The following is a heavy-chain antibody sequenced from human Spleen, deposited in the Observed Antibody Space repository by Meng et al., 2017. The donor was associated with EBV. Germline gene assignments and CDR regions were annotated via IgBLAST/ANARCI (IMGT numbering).Heavy chain of an antibody. V-gene: IGHV4-30-4*01. CDR3: ARDSPVSHFDF. J-gene: IGHJ4*02. CDR1: GGSFSTGGYY. Sequence: VQPQESGPGLVAPSQTLSLTCTVSGGSFSTGGYYWTWIRQPPGKGLEWIGYISYTGNTDYNPSLKSRVTMSVDTSGNRFSLNLSSVTAADTAVYYCARDSPVSHFDFWGQGTLVTVSS. CDR2: ISYTGNT. D-gene: IGHD3-22*01.